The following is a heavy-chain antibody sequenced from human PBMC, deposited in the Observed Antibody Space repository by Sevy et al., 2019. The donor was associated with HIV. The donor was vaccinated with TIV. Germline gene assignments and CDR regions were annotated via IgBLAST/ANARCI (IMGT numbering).Heavy chain of an antibody. CDR1: RGSISAYY. CDR2: VYYTGST. V-gene: IGHV4-59*01. J-gene: IGHJ5*02. CDR3: ARAPPFLSADNSTNWFDP. Sequence: SETLSLTCTVSRGSISAYYWSWIRQPPGKALEYIGYVYYTGSTNYNPSLKSQVTISVDTSKNRFSLKLTSVTAADTAVQYAARAPPFLSADNSTNWFDPWGQGTLVTVSS. D-gene: IGHD2-21*01.